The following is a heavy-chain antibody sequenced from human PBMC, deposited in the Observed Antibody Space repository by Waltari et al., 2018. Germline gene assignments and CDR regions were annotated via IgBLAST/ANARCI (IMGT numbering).Heavy chain of an antibody. J-gene: IGHJ4*02. Sequence: QVQLRESGPGLLKPSETLSLTCSVSGGSLSSYYWNWIRQPAGKGLEWIGRMYFTGIMDYNPSLQSRVTMSVDTSKNQFFLNLTSVTAADTAVYYYATDGLSRSLSHWGQGALVTVSS. CDR3: ATDGLSRSLSH. V-gene: IGHV4-4*07. CDR2: MYFTGIM. CDR1: GGSLSSYY. D-gene: IGHD6-19*01.